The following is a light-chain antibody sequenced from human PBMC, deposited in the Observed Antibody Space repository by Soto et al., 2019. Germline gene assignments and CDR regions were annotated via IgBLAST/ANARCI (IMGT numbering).Light chain of an antibody. J-gene: IGKJ4*01. Sequence: DIQMTQSPSSVPASVGDRVTITCRASQGISNWLAWYQQKPGKAPKLLIYAASGLLSGVPSRFSGSGSGTDFTLTISSLQHEDFDTYYCQQANSFQLTLGGGTKVDIK. V-gene: IGKV1-12*01. CDR1: QGISNW. CDR2: AAS. CDR3: QQANSFQLT.